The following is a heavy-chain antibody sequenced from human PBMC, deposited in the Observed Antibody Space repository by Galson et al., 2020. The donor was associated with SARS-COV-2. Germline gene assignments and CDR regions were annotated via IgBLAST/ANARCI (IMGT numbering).Heavy chain of an antibody. Sequence: GGSLRLSCAASGFTFSSYGMHWVRQAPGKGLEWVAVIWYDGSNKYYADSVKGRFTISRDNSKNTLYLQMNSLRAEDTAVYYCAAGWDPTTALDYWGQGTLVTVSS. CDR1: GFTFSSYG. D-gene: IGHD1-26*01. CDR2: IWYDGSNK. J-gene: IGHJ4*02. V-gene: IGHV3-33*01. CDR3: AAGWDPTTALDY.